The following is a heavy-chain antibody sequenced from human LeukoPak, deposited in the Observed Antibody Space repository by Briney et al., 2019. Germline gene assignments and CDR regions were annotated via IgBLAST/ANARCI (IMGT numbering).Heavy chain of an antibody. V-gene: IGHV3-30-3*01. Sequence: GGSLRLPCGASGFTFSSNAMSWVRQAPGKGLEWVAVISYDGSNKYYADSVKGRFTISRDNSKNTLYLQMNSLRAEDTAVYYCARDTVEMAIMYYFDYWGQGTLVTVSS. CDR3: ARDTVEMAIMYYFDY. D-gene: IGHD5-24*01. J-gene: IGHJ4*02. CDR2: ISYDGSNK. CDR1: GFTFSSNA.